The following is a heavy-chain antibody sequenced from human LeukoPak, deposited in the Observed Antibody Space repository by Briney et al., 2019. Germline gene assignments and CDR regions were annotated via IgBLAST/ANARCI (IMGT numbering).Heavy chain of an antibody. CDR2: ISAYNGNT. Sequence: GASVKVSCKASGYTFTSYGISWVRQAPGQGLEWMGWISAYNGNTNYAQKLQGRVTMTTDTSTRTAYMELRSLRSDDTAVYYCARDGPPYYDFWSGHIDYWGQGTLVTVSS. CDR1: GYTFTSYG. D-gene: IGHD3-3*01. J-gene: IGHJ4*02. CDR3: ARDGPPYYDFWSGHIDY. V-gene: IGHV1-18*01.